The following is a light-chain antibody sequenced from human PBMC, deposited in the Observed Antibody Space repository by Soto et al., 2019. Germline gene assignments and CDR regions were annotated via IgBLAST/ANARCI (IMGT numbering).Light chain of an antibody. CDR2: DAS. J-gene: IGKJ3*01. CDR1: HDITSY. CDR3: QKCDYLPI. Sequence: DIQMTQSPSSLSASVGDRVTITCQASHDITSYLNWFQHKPGKAPKLLIYDASILEAGVPSRFSGSGCGTDFTFAISSLQPEDVATYYCQKCDYLPIFGPGTTVDFK. V-gene: IGKV1-33*01.